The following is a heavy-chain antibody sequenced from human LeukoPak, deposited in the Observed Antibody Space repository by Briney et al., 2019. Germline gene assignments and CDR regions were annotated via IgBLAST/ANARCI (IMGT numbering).Heavy chain of an antibody. CDR2: ISSSSSYI. CDR3: ARGRYFDWSDPYDAFDI. Sequence: GGSLRLPCAASGFTFSSYSMNWVRQAPGKGLEWVSSISSSSSYIYYADSVKGRFTISRDNAKNSLYLQMNSLRAEDTAVYYCARGRYFDWSDPYDAFDIWGQGTMVTVSS. D-gene: IGHD3-9*01. J-gene: IGHJ3*02. V-gene: IGHV3-21*01. CDR1: GFTFSSYS.